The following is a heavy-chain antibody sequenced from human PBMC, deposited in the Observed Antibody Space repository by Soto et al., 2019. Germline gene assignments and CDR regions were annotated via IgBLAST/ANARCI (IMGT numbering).Heavy chain of an antibody. V-gene: IGHV1-69*13. CDR1: GVTFSRQD. D-gene: IGHD5-12*01. Sequence: SVKVSCKASGVTFSRQDMRWVRQAPGQGLEWMGGIIPIFGTPQYAEKFQDRVTITADESTSTATMELSSLTSEDTAVYYCATNEGRDGYSFDYWGKGPLVTVSS. CDR2: IIPIFGTP. CDR3: ATNEGRDGYSFDY. J-gene: IGHJ4*02.